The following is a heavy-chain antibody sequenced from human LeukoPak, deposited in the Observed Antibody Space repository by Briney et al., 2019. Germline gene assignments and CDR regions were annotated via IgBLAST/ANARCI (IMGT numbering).Heavy chain of an antibody. D-gene: IGHD2-2*01. CDR2: INHSGST. Sequence: SETLSLTCAVYGGSFSGYYWSWIRQPPGKGLEWIGEINHSGSTNYNPSLKSRVTISVDTSKNQFSLKLSSVTAADTAVYYCARRIGYCSSTSCYFRGVDYWGQGTLVTVSS. J-gene: IGHJ4*02. CDR3: ARRIGYCSSTSCYFRGVDY. V-gene: IGHV4-34*01. CDR1: GGSFSGYY.